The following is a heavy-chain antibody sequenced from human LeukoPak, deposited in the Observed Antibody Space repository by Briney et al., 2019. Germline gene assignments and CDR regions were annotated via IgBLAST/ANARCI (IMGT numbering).Heavy chain of an antibody. D-gene: IGHD2-2*01. V-gene: IGHV1-8*02. CDR3: ARGAWPAVIPTRWFDP. J-gene: IGHJ5*02. Sequence: GASVKVSCKASGYTFSSYDINWVRQAAGPGLEWMGWMNPDSGNTAYAPKFQGRVTMTRSTSISTAYMELSSLRSEDTAVYYCARGAWPAVIPTRWFDPWGQGTLVTVSS. CDR1: GYTFSSYD. CDR2: MNPDSGNT.